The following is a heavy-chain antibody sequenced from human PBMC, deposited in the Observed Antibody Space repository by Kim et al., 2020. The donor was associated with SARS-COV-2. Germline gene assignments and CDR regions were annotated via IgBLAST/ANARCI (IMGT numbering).Heavy chain of an antibody. CDR3: ARQPLFAIYYDSSGSYWYFDL. Sequence: SETLSLTCAVYGGSFSGYYWSWIRQPPGKGLEWIGEINHSGSTNYNPSLKSRVTISVDTSKNQFSLKLSSVTAADTAVYYCARQPLFAIYYDSSGSYWYFDLWGRGTLVTVSS. CDR1: GGSFSGYY. J-gene: IGHJ2*01. V-gene: IGHV4-34*01. CDR2: INHSGST. D-gene: IGHD3-22*01.